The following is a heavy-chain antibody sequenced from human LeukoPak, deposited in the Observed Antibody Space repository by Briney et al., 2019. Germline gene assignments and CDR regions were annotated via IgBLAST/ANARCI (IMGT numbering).Heavy chain of an antibody. CDR2: ISGSGGST. J-gene: IGHJ4*02. CDR3: ATVAAGFY. CDR1: GFTFGSYV. V-gene: IGHV3-23*01. D-gene: IGHD6-13*01. Sequence: GGSLRLSCVGSGFTFGSYVMTWVRQAPGKGLEWVSAISGSGGSTYYADSVRGRFTISRDNTKNSLYLQMSSLRAEDTAVYYCATVAAGFYWGQGTLVTVSS.